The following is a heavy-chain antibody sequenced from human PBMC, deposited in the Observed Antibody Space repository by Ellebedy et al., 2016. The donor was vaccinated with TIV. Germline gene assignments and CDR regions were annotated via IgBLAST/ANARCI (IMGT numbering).Heavy chain of an antibody. D-gene: IGHD3-10*01. CDR2: INPNSGCT. V-gene: IGHV1-2*02. Sequence: AASVKVSCKASGYTFTGYYMHWVQQAPGQGLEWMGWINPNSGCTNYAQKFQGRVTMTRDTSISTAYMELSRLRSDDTAVYYCARDRITMVRGAPWSPSNNWFDPWGQGTLVTVSS. J-gene: IGHJ5*02. CDR1: GYTFTGYY. CDR3: ARDRITMVRGAPWSPSNNWFDP.